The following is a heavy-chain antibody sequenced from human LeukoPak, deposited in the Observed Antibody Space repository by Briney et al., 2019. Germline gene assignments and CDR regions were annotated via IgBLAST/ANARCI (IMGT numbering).Heavy chain of an antibody. D-gene: IGHD3-10*01. Sequence: SETLCLTCTVSGGSISSSRYFWGWIRQPPGKGLEWIGYIYYSGSTNYNPSLRSRVTISVDTSKNQFSLKLSSVTAADTAVYYCARSHGSGSYYNLNDYWGQGTLVTVSS. CDR3: ARSHGSGSYYNLNDY. J-gene: IGHJ4*02. CDR1: GGSISSSRYF. V-gene: IGHV4-61*05. CDR2: IYYSGST.